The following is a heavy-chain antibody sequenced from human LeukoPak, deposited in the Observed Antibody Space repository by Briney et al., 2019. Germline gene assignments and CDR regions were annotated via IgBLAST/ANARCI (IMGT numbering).Heavy chain of an antibody. J-gene: IGHJ4*02. V-gene: IGHV3-43*02. CDR2: ISGDGGST. Sequence: PGGSLRLSCAASGFTFDDYAMHWVRQAPGKGLEWVSLISGDGGSTYYADSVKGRFTISRDNSKNSLYLQMNSLRTEDTALYYCEKDSSGYFGTLVYWGQGTLVTVSS. CDR3: EKDSSGYFGTLVY. CDR1: GFTFDDYA. D-gene: IGHD3-22*01.